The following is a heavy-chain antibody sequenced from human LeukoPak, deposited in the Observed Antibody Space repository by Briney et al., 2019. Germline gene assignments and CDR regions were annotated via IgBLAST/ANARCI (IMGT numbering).Heavy chain of an antibody. CDR2: ISAYNGNT. Sequence: ASVKVSCKASGYTFTSYGISWVRQAPGQGLEWMGWISAYNGNTNYAQKLQGRVTMTTDTSTSTAYMELRSLRSDDTAVYYCARVVVTALYSGSSGAFDIWGQGTMVTVSS. CDR1: GYTFTSYG. D-gene: IGHD1-26*01. V-gene: IGHV1-18*01. J-gene: IGHJ3*02. CDR3: ARVVVTALYSGSSGAFDI.